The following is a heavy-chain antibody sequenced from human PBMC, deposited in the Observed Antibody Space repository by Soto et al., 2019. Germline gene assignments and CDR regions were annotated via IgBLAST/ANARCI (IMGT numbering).Heavy chain of an antibody. CDR1: GGSFDDFY. CDR3: ARGQLVWYGDLTPYHRDMDV. CDR2: ISHDGGT. V-gene: IGHV4-34*02. Sequence: QVQLQQWGAGLLRPSETLSLTCAFYGGSFDDFYWSWVRQSPGKGLEWVGEISHDGGTNYSPSLASRVSISVDTSKNQFSLHLWSVTAADTGLYYCARGQLVWYGDLTPYHRDMDVWGQGTKVNVSS. D-gene: IGHD3-10*01. J-gene: IGHJ6*02.